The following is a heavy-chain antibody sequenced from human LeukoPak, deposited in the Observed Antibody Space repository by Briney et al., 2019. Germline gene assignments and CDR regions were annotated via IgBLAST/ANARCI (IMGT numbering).Heavy chain of an antibody. CDR3: ARTRWGAFDI. V-gene: IGHV3-74*01. CDR1: GFTFSSYW. Sequence: AGGSLRLSCAASGFTFSSYWMHWVRQAPGKGLVWVSRISSDGSRTTYADSVKGRFTISRDNAKNTLYLQMSSLRAEDTAVYYCARTRWGAFDIWGQGTMVTVSS. J-gene: IGHJ3*02. CDR2: ISSDGSRT. D-gene: IGHD1-26*01.